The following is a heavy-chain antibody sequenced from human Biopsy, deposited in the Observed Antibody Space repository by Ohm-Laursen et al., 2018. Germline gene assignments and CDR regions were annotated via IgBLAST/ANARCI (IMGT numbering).Heavy chain of an antibody. CDR1: GGSLSLSY. D-gene: IGHD5-24*01. CDR3: ARRRYTRDNWFDP. V-gene: IGHV4-4*08. Sequence: PSETLSLTCYVSGGSLSLSYWSWIRQPPGKGREWIGYIYSSGGTDYNPSLKSRVTISLDTSKNQFSLTLTSVTVADTANYYCARRRYTRDNWFDPWGQGTLVTVSS. CDR2: IYSSGGT. J-gene: IGHJ5*02.